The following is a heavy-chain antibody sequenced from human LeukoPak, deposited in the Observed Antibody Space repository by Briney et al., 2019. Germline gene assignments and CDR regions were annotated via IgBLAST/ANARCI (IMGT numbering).Heavy chain of an antibody. V-gene: IGHV4-59*01. D-gene: IGHD3-10*01. J-gene: IGHJ5*02. CDR1: GGSITSYY. CDR2: IYYSGST. Sequence: SETLSLTCTVSGGSITSYYWSWIRQPPGKGLEWIGYIYYSGSTNYNPSLKSRVAISVDTSKNQFSLKLSFVTAADTAVYYCARGGVNYKIAGPWGQGALVTVSS. CDR3: ARGGVNYKIAGP.